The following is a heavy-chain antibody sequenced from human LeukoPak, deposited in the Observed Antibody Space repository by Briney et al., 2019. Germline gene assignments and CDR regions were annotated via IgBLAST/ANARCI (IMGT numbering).Heavy chain of an antibody. Sequence: PSVTLSFIGAVYGVSLIGYYWSWIRQPPGKGLKWSGEINHSGSTNYNPSHKSRATIAVDTTKTQFLLKLSPMTDDATVYYYGARGDLYSSGWYDYCGQGTLVTVSS. CDR2: INHSGST. CDR1: GVSLIGYY. V-gene: IGHV4-34*01. D-gene: IGHD6-19*01. J-gene: IGHJ4*02. CDR3: ARGDLYSSGWYDY.